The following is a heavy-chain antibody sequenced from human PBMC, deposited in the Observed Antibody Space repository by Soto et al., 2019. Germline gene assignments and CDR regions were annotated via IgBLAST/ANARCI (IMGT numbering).Heavy chain of an antibody. D-gene: IGHD6-6*01. Sequence: EVQLLESGGGLVQPGGSLRLSCAASGFTFSSYGMSWVRQAPGKGLEWVSGISGSGGSTYYADSVKGRFTISRDNSKNTLYMQVNRLSAEATAGCYGAKGLCIAAPSILNPFHIWGQGTMVTVSS. J-gene: IGHJ3*02. V-gene: IGHV3-23*01. CDR2: ISGSGGST. CDR1: GFTFSSYG. CDR3: AKGLCIAAPSILNPFHI.